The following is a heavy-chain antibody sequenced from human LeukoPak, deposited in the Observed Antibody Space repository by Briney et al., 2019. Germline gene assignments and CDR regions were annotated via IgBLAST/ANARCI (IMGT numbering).Heavy chain of an antibody. V-gene: IGHV5-51*01. CDR1: GYSFTSYW. CDR3: ARHSTLFGVVTPFDH. Sequence: GESLKISCKGSGYSFTSYWIAWVRQMPGKGLEWMGIIYVGDSETTYSPSFEGQVTISADRSISSAYLQWSSLKASDTAMYYCARHSTLFGVVTPFDHWGQGTLVTVSS. D-gene: IGHD3-3*01. J-gene: IGHJ5*02. CDR2: IYVGDSET.